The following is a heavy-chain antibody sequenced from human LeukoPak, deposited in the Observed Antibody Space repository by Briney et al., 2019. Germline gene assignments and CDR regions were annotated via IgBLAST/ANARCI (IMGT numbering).Heavy chain of an antibody. J-gene: IGHJ6*02. CDR1: GYSFTSSW. D-gene: IGHD5-12*01. CDR3: ASGRYSGYGPLWPYGMDV. Sequence: GESLKISCKGSGYSFTSSWIGWVRQMPGKGLEWMGIIYPGDSDTRYSPSFQGQVTISADKSISTAYLQWSSLTASDTAMYYCASGRYSGYGPLWPYGMDVWGQGTTVTVSS. CDR2: IYPGDSDT. V-gene: IGHV5-51*01.